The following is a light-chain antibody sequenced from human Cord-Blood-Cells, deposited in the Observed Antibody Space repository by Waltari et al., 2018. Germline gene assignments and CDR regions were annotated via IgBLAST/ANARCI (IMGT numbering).Light chain of an antibody. Sequence: DIQITQSPSSLSASVGDRVTITCRASQSISSYLNWYQQKPGKAPKLPIYAASSLQSGVPSRFSGSGSGTDFTLTISSLQPEDFATYYCQQSYSTPWTFGQGTKVEIK. J-gene: IGKJ1*01. CDR1: QSISSY. CDR2: AAS. V-gene: IGKV1-39*01. CDR3: QQSYSTPWT.